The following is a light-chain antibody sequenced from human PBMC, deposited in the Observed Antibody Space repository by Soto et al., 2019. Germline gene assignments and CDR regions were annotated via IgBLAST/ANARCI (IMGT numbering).Light chain of an antibody. V-gene: IGKV1-39*01. CDR3: QQSYSTPIT. CDR1: QSISSY. CDR2: AAS. J-gene: IGKJ5*01. Sequence: DIPMTQSPSSLSASVRDRVTITCRASQSISSYLNWYQQKPGIAPKLLIFAASSLQSGVPSRFSGSGSGTDFTLTISSLQPEDFATYYCQQSYSTPITFGQGTRLEIK.